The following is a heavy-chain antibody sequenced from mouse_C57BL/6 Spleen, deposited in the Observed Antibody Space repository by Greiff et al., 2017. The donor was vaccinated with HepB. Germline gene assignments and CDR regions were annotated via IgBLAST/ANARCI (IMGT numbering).Heavy chain of an antibody. Sequence: EVQLQQSGPELVKPGASVKIPCKASGYTFTDYNMDWVKQSHGKSLEWIGDINPNNGGTIYNQKFKGKATLTVAKSSSTAYMELRSLTSEDTAVYYCARSKLASYYYGSPWFAYWGQGTLVTVSA. CDR2: INPNNGGT. V-gene: IGHV1-18*01. D-gene: IGHD1-1*01. CDR1: GYTFTDYN. J-gene: IGHJ3*01. CDR3: ARSKLASYYYGSPWFAY.